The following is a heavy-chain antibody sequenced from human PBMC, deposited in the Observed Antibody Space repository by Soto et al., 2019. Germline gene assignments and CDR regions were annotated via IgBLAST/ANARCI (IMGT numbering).Heavy chain of an antibody. CDR2: IYYSGST. CDR3: ARSSKYDFWSGYYNFDY. V-gene: IGHV4-30-4*01. CDR1: GGSISSGDYY. Sequence: SETLSLTCTVSGGSISSGDYYWSWIRQPPGKGLEWIGYIYYSGSTYYNPSLKSRVTISVDTSKSQFSLKLSSVTAADTAVYYCARSSKYDFWSGYYNFDYWGQGTLVTVSS. D-gene: IGHD3-3*01. J-gene: IGHJ4*02.